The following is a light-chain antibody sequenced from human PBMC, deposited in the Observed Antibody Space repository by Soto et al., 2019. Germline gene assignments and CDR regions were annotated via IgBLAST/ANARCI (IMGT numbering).Light chain of an antibody. CDR3: KSYAGSNTYV. V-gene: IGLV2-8*01. Sequence: QSALTQPPSASGSPGQSVTISCTGTKNDVGFYDFVSWYQHHPGKAPRLIIYEVVQRPSGVPDRFSGSKSGNTASLTVSGLQAADEADYFCKSYAGSNTYVFGSGTKLTAL. J-gene: IGLJ1*01. CDR2: EVV. CDR1: KNDVGFYDF.